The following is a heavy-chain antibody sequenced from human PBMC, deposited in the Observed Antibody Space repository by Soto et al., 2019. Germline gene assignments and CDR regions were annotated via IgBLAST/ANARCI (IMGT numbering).Heavy chain of an antibody. CDR2: ISPGDSDT. J-gene: IGHJ4*02. CDR3: ARHATYSDILTGYYFDY. V-gene: IGHV5-51*01. Sequence: PGESLKISCKGSGYSFSSYWIAWVRQMPGKGLEWMGIISPGDSDTKYSQSFQGQVTISADKSISTAFLQWNSLKASDTAMYYCARHATYSDILTGYYFDYWGQGTPVTVSS. D-gene: IGHD3-9*01. CDR1: GYSFSSYW.